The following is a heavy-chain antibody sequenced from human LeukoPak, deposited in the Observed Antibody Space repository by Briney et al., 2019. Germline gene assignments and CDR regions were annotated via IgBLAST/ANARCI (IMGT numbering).Heavy chain of an antibody. V-gene: IGHV4-61*02. CDR3: ARVGSSRVVVAATPAPFDY. CDR2: IYTSGST. Sequence: SETLSLTCTVSGGSISSGSYYWSWIRQPAGKGLEWIGRIYTSGSTNYNPSLKSRVTISVDTSKNQFSLKLSSVTAADTAVYYCARVGSSRVVVAATPAPFDYWGQGTLVTVSS. CDR1: GGSISSGSYY. D-gene: IGHD2-15*01. J-gene: IGHJ4*02.